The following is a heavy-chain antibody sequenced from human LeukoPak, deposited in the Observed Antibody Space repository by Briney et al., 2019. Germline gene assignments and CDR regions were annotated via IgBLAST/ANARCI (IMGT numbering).Heavy chain of an antibody. V-gene: IGHV1-69*13. CDR1: GYTFTSYG. D-gene: IGHD6-13*01. J-gene: IGHJ4*02. CDR2: IIPIFGTA. Sequence: ASVKVSCKASGYTFTSYGISWVRQAPGQGLEWMGGIIPIFGTANYAQKFQGRVTITADESTSTAYMELSSLRSEDTAVYYCASARSIAAALDYWGQGTLVTVSS. CDR3: ASARSIAAALDY.